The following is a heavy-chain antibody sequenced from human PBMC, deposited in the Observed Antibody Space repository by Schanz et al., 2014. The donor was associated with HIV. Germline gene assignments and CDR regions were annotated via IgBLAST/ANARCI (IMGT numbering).Heavy chain of an antibody. J-gene: IGHJ6*02. Sequence: QVQLVESGGGVVQPGRSLRLSCAASGFTFSSYAMTWVRQAPGKGLEWVAVISYDGTKKHYADSVKGRFTISRENSKNTLYLQGKSLRPEDTAVYYCAKDRNQYDSRYIGKGNYYYYYGMDVWGQGTTVTVSS. CDR1: GFTFSSYA. V-gene: IGHV3-30*18. D-gene: IGHD3-22*01. CDR2: ISYDGTKK. CDR3: AKDRNQYDSRYIGKGNYYYYYGMDV.